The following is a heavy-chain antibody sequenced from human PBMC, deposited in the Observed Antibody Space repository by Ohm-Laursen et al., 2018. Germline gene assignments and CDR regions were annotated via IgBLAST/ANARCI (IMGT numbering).Heavy chain of an antibody. Sequence: SETLSLTCLVSGGSISSSSYYWGWIRQPPGKGLEWIGGMYYSGNTYYNPSLKSRVTIAVDTSKNQFSLKLSSVTAADTSVYYCATSNNWYYFDYWGQGTLVTVPS. J-gene: IGHJ4*02. V-gene: IGHV4-39*01. CDR1: GGSISSSSYY. CDR2: MYYSGNT. D-gene: IGHD6-13*01. CDR3: ATSNNWYYFDY.